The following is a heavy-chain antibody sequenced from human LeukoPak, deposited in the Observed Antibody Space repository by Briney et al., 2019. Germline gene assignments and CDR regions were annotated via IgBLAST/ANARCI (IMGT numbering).Heavy chain of an antibody. D-gene: IGHD3-22*01. CDR1: GFTVSSNY. J-gene: IGHJ5*02. Sequence: PGGSLRLSCAASGFTVSSNYMSWVRQAPGKGLEWVSVIYSGGSTYYADSVKGRFTISRDNSKNTLYLQMSSLRAEDTAVYYCARGGHYYDSSGYPNWFDPWGQGTLVTVSS. CDR3: ARGGHYYDSSGYPNWFDP. V-gene: IGHV3-66*01. CDR2: IYSGGST.